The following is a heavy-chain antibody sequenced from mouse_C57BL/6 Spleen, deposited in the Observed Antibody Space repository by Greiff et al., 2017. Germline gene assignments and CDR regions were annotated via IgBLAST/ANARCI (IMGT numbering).Heavy chain of an antibody. CDR1: GYTFTSYW. D-gene: IGHD1-1*01. CDR3: AREEGITTVGNY. Sequence: VKLQQPGAELVRPGSSVKLSCKASGYTFTSYWMHRVMQRPIQGLEWLGNIHPSDSETHYNQKFKDTATLTVAKSSSTAYMQLSSPTSADSAVDYCAREEGITTVGNYWGHGTRLTV. V-gene: IGHV1-52*01. CDR2: IHPSDSET. J-gene: IGHJ2*03.